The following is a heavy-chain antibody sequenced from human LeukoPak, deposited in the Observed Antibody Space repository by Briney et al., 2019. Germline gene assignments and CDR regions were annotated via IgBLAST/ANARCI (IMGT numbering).Heavy chain of an antibody. J-gene: IGHJ3*02. D-gene: IGHD3-3*01. CDR3: ARDRGLTIFGTGAFDI. CDR1: GFIFNTYA. CDR2: ISDSGSST. V-gene: IGHV3-23*01. Sequence: GGPLRLSCAASGFIFNTYAMTWVRQAPGKGLEWVSSISDSGSSTYYADSVKGRFTISRDNSKNTLYLQMNGLRVEDTAVYYCARDRGLTIFGTGAFDIWGQGTMVTVPS.